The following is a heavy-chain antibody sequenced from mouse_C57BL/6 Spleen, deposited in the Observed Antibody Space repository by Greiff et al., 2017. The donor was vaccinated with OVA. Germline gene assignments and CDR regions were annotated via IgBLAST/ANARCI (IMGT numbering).Heavy chain of an antibody. CDR2: IHPNSGST. Sequence: VQLQQPGAELVKPGASVKLSCKASGYTFTSYWMHWVKQRPGQGLEWIGMIHPNSGSTTYNEKFKSKATLTVDKSSSTAYMQLSSLTSEDSAVXDCEYETEEAWFAYWGQGTLVTVSA. J-gene: IGHJ3*01. V-gene: IGHV1-64*01. CDR1: GYTFTSYW. D-gene: IGHD2-3*01. CDR3: EYETEEAWFAY.